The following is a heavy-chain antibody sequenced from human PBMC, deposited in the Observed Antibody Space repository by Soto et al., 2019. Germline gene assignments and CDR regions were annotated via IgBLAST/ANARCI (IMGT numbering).Heavy chain of an antibody. J-gene: IGHJ4*02. CDR2: IISSSTTI. CDR1: GFTFSNYN. CDR3: ARGGGGMTEGYFDY. Sequence: EVRLVESGGGLVQPGGSLRLSCAASGFTFSNYNMNWVRQAPGKGLEWVSYIISSSTTIYYADSVKGRFTISRDNAKNSLYLQMNGRGAGDTAVYYWARGGGGMTEGYFDYWGQGTLVTVSS. D-gene: IGHD2-21*02. V-gene: IGHV3-48*01.